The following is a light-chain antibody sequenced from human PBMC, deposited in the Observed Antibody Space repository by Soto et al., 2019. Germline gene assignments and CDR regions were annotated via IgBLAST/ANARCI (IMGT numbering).Light chain of an antibody. V-gene: IGKV1-5*03. CDR1: QTISNW. CDR3: QQYNSFIWT. CDR2: KAS. Sequence: DIQMTQSPSTLSACVGDRVTIICRASQTISNWLAWYQQKGGKAPKLLISKASNLDSGVPSRFSGSGSGTEFNLTISSLQPEDFATYYCQQYNSFIWTLGQGTKVDIK. J-gene: IGKJ1*01.